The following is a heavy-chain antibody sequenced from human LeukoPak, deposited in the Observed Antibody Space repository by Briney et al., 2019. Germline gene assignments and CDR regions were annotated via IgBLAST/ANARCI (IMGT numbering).Heavy chain of an antibody. J-gene: IGHJ4*02. Sequence: PGGSLRLSCAASGFTFSTYRMSWVRQAPGKGLEWVANIKQDGSEKHYVDSVKGRFTISRDDSKNTLYLQMISLRAEDTAVYYCARGALRMDYWGQGTLVTVSS. CDR1: GFTFSTYR. D-gene: IGHD1-26*01. CDR2: IKQDGSEK. CDR3: ARGALRMDY. V-gene: IGHV3-7*01.